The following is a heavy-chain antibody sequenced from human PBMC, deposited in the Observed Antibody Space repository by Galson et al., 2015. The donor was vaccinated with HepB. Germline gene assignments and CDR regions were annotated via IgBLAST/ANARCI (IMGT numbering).Heavy chain of an antibody. Sequence: SLRLSCAASGFTFSDYYMTWIRQTPGKGLEWLSYISNRGDILKYADSVKGRFTISRDNTKNSVYLQMNSLRAEDTAVYYCARETLGVAAFDYWGQGALVTVSS. CDR1: GFTFSDYY. CDR3: ARETLGVAAFDY. V-gene: IGHV3-11*01. D-gene: IGHD6-19*01. J-gene: IGHJ4*02. CDR2: ISNRGDIL.